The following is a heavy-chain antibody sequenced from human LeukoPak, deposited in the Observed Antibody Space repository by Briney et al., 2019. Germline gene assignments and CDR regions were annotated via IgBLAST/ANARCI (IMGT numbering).Heavy chain of an antibody. CDR2: IYSGGDT. CDR1: SFPATDNY. Sequence: GGSLRLSCAASSFPATDNYMGWVRQAPGKGLEWVSLIYSGGDTYYADSMKGRFTISRDTSKNTVYLHMNSLRPDDTATYYCARAILLTGSEYYFDSWGQGTLVTVSS. J-gene: IGHJ4*02. D-gene: IGHD3-9*01. V-gene: IGHV3-53*01. CDR3: ARAILLTGSEYYFDS.